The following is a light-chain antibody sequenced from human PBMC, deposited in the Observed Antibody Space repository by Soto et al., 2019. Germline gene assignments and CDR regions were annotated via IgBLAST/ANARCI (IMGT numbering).Light chain of an antibody. V-gene: IGKV4-1*01. J-gene: IGKJ4*01. CDR1: QSVLYSSKNNNY. CDR2: WAY. CDR3: QQYYSIPPT. Sequence: DIVISHSPDSLAVSLVESATINCKASQSVLYSSKNNNYLTWYQHKPGQPPKLIIYWAYTRESGVHDRFSGRGSGTDFTLTISSLQAEDVAVYYCQQYYSIPPTLGGGTKVDIK.